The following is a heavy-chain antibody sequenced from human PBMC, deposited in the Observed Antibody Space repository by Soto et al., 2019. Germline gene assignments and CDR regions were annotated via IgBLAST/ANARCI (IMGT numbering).Heavy chain of an antibody. CDR2: IYHTGNA. CDR3: ARDFFDSSDYTTNWFDP. D-gene: IGHD3-22*01. J-gene: IGHJ5*02. CDR1: GDSIRHSAHY. V-gene: IGHV4-39*01. Sequence: AEARPLPFSVSGDSIRHSAHYGAWVRQAPGEGLEWIGSIYHTGNAYYNPSLKSRVTISVDTSKNQFSLKLTSVTAADAALYYCARDFFDSSDYTTNWFDPWGQGTLVTVSS.